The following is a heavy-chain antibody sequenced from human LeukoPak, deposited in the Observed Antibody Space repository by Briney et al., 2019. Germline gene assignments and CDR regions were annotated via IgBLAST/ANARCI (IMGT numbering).Heavy chain of an antibody. Sequence: ASVKVSCKVSGYTLTELSMHWVRQAPGKGLEWMGGFDPEDGETIYAQKFQGRVTMTEDTSTDTAYMELSSLRSEDTAVYYCATDSPLAAAGFPFFDYWGQGTLVTAFS. CDR1: GYTLTELS. D-gene: IGHD6-13*01. J-gene: IGHJ4*02. CDR2: FDPEDGET. CDR3: ATDSPLAAAGFPFFDY. V-gene: IGHV1-24*01.